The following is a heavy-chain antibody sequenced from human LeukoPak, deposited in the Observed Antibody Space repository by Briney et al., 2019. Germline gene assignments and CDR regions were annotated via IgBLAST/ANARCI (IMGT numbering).Heavy chain of an antibody. D-gene: IGHD3-22*01. J-gene: IGHJ4*02. CDR2: IYYSGST. V-gene: IGHV4-59*08. Sequence: PSETLSLTCTVSGGSISSYYWSWIRQPPGKGLEWIGYIYYSGSTNYNPSLKSRVTISVDTSKNQFSLKLSSVTAADTAVYYCARGLSITMIVVVTNFDYWGQGTLVTVSS. CDR3: ARGLSITMIVVVTNFDY. CDR1: GGSISSYY.